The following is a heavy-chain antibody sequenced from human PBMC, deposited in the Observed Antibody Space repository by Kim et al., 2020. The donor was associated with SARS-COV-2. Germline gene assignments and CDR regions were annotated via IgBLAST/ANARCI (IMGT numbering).Heavy chain of an antibody. CDR2: VSYDGSSQ. D-gene: IGHD3-10*01. J-gene: IGHJ4*02. Sequence: GGSLRLSCAASGFTFNTYGMHWVRQAPGKGLEWVAVVSYDGSSQYYADSVKGRFTISRDNSKDTLYLQMNSLRAEDAARYYCAKDRGSITIVWGVVVSSLIDYWRQGTLVPVSS. CDR1: GFTFNTYG. V-gene: IGHV3-30*18. CDR3: AKDRGSITIVWGVVVSSLIDY.